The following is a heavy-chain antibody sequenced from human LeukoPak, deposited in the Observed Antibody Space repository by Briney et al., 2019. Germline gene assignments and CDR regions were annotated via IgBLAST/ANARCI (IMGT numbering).Heavy chain of an antibody. CDR3: ARHRNSQSTGAGDY. Sequence: GASVKVSCKASGYTVAAYYLHWVRQAPGQGLEWMGWINPNTGGPFYAQRLQGRVTMTWDTSISTAYMELTRVTSDDTAIYYCARHRNSQSTGAGDYWGQGTLLTVSS. CDR2: INPNTGGP. D-gene: IGHD1-26*01. V-gene: IGHV1-2*02. J-gene: IGHJ4*02. CDR1: GYTVAAYY.